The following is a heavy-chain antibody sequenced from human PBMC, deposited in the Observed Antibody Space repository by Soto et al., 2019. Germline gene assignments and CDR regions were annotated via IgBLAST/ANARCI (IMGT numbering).Heavy chain of an antibody. J-gene: IGHJ6*02. CDR1: GFTFSTYG. V-gene: IGHV3-30*18. D-gene: IGHD6-25*01. Sequence: QVQLVESGGGVVQPGRSLRLSCAASGFTFSTYGMHWVRQAPGKGLEWVAVISYDGSNKYYADSVKGRFTISRDNSKNTLYLQMNSLRPEDTAVYYCAKDLLRPGRAYRMDVWGQGTTVTVSS. CDR3: AKDLLRPGRAYRMDV. CDR2: ISYDGSNK.